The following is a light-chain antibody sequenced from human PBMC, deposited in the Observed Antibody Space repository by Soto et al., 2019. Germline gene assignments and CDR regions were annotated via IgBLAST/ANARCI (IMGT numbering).Light chain of an antibody. CDR2: QDT. CDR1: KLGNKY. J-gene: IGLJ3*02. V-gene: IGLV3-1*01. CDR3: QAWDSSTVV. Sequence: SYELTQPPSVSVSPGQTASITCSADKLGNKYTSWYQQRPGQSPVLVIFQDTKRPSGIPERFSGSKSGNTAILSISGTQSVDEADYYCQAWDSSTVVFGGGTKLTVL.